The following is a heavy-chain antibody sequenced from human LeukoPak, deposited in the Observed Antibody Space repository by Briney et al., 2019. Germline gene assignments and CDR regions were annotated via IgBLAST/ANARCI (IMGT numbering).Heavy chain of an antibody. J-gene: IGHJ4*02. Sequence: GESLKISCKGSGYSFTHYWIGWVRQMPGKGLEWMGIINPGDSNTRYSPSFQGQVTISADKSISTAYLQWSTLKASDTAMYYCARRDTAMVVTNWGQGTLVTVSS. V-gene: IGHV5-51*01. CDR3: ARRDTAMVVTN. CDR2: INPGDSNT. D-gene: IGHD5-18*01. CDR1: GYSFTHYW.